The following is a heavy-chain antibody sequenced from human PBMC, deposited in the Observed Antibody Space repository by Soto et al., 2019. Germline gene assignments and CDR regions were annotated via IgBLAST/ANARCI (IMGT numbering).Heavy chain of an antibody. V-gene: IGHV4-34*01. Sequence: SETLSLTCAVFGGFLSESYWTWIPQPPGKGLEWIGEINHVGGTNYNPSLKSRVTMSVDTSQNQFSLRLISVTAADTAMYFCVRIRYQLPSSVLWLDPWGQGTPVTVSS. CDR2: INHVGGT. D-gene: IGHD3-16*01. CDR3: VRIRYQLPSSVLWLDP. J-gene: IGHJ5*02. CDR1: GGFLSESY.